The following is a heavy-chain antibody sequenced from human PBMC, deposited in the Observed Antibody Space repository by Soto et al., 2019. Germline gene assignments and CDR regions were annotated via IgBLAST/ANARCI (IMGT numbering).Heavy chain of an antibody. V-gene: IGHV1-18*01. D-gene: IGHD1-20*01. CDR1: GYTFTSYG. CDR2: ISAYNGNT. Sequence: ASVKVSCKASGYTFTSYGISWVRQAPGQGLEWMGWISAYNGNTNYAQKLQGRVTMTTDTSTSTAYMELRSLRSDDTAVYYCARVSFNPNNWNPSEKGYCIDPWGQGPLVTVS. J-gene: IGHJ5*02. CDR3: ARVSFNPNNWNPSEKGYCIDP.